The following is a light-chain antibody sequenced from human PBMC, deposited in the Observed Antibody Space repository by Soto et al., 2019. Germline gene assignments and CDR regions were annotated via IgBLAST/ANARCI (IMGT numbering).Light chain of an antibody. J-gene: IGKJ4*01. CDR2: AAS. CDR3: QQLNTYPLT. CDR1: QGISSY. Sequence: DIQLTQSPSFLSACVGDRVTITCRASQGISSYLAWYQQEPGKAPKVLIYAASILQRGVPSRFSGSGSGTEFTLTISSLQPEDFATYYCQQLNTYPLTFGGGTKVEIK. V-gene: IGKV1-9*01.